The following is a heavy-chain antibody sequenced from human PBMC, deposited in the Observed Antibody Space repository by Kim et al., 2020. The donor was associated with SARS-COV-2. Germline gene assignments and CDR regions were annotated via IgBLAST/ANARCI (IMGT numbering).Heavy chain of an antibody. CDR2: IYYSGST. CDR1: GGSISTYY. Sequence: SETLSLTCSVSGGSISTYYWSWIRQPPGKGLEWIGYIYYSGSTNYNPSLKSRVTMSVDTSKNQFSLKLSSVTAADTAVYYCARESGYSDSSGSFDYWGQGTLVTVSS. J-gene: IGHJ4*02. CDR3: ARESGYSDSSGSFDY. D-gene: IGHD3-22*01. V-gene: IGHV4-59*13.